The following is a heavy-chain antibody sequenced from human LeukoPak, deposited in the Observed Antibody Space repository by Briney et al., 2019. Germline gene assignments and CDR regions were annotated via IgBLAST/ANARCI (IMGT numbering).Heavy chain of an antibody. CDR2: INPNSGGT. CDR3: AIAHVVVVAETFDP. V-gene: IGHV1-2*02. J-gene: IGHJ5*02. CDR1: GYTFTGYY. D-gene: IGHD2-15*01. Sequence: GASVKVSCKASGYTFTGYYMHWVRQAPGQGLEWMGWINPNSGGTNYAQKFQGRVTMTRDTSISTAYMELSRLRSDDTAVYYCAIAHVVVVAETFDPWGQGTLVTVSS.